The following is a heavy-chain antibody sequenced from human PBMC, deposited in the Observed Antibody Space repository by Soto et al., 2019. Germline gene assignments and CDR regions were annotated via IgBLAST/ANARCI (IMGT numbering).Heavy chain of an antibody. J-gene: IGHJ6*03. Sequence: EVKLVESGGGLVQPGGSLRLSCAASGFTFSNYWMYWVRQAPGQGLVWVSRINSDGSVSRYADSVKGRLTISRDNGKNTLYLQMNSLRVEDTAVYYCARGDCVGGSCYSLAGSFYYYMDVWVKGTTVTVFS. CDR3: ARGDCVGGSCYSLAGSFYYYMDV. D-gene: IGHD2-15*01. CDR2: INSDGSVS. V-gene: IGHV3-74*01. CDR1: GFTFSNYW.